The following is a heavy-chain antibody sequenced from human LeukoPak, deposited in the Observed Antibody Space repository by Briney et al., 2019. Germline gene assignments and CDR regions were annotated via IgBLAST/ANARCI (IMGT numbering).Heavy chain of an antibody. D-gene: IGHD6-19*01. V-gene: IGHV3-7*03. CDR2: INPDGTER. CDR3: ARDLAAVPGPRMDV. Sequence: GGSLRLSCAASGFSFSTYWMSWVRQAPGKGLEWVALINPDGTERYYVNSVKGRFTISRDNAKNSLDLQMDSLRAEDTAMYSCARDLAAVPGPRMDVWGQGTTVTVSS. J-gene: IGHJ6*02. CDR1: GFSFSTYW.